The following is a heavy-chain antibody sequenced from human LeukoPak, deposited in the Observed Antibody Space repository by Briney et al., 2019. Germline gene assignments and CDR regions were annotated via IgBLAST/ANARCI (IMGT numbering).Heavy chain of an antibody. D-gene: IGHD3-10*01. J-gene: IGHJ4*02. V-gene: IGHV4-39*02. CDR1: GGSISSSSYY. CDR2: IYYSGST. Sequence: PSATLSLTCTVSGGSISSSSYYWGWIRQPPGQGLVWIGSIYYSGSTYYNPSLNSRVTISVDTSKNQFSLKLSSVTAADTAVYYCARDFGAGYYYGSGSYYPYWGQGTLVTVSS. CDR3: ARDFGAGYYYGSGSYYPY.